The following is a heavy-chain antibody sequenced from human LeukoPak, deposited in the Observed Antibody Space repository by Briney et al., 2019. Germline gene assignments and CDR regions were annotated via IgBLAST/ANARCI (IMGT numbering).Heavy chain of an antibody. D-gene: IGHD1-26*01. CDR1: GFTFSSYG. CDR3: ARRWGATNVFDY. V-gene: IGHV3-23*01. J-gene: IGHJ4*02. CDR2: ISGSGGST. Sequence: GGSLRLSCAASGFTFSSYGMSWVRQAPGKGLEWVSAISGSGGSTYYADSVKGRFTISRDNSKNTLYLQMNSLRAEDTALYYCARRWGATNVFDYWGQGTLVTVSS.